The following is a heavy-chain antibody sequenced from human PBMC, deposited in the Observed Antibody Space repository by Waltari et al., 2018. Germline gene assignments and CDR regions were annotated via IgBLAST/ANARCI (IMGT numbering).Heavy chain of an antibody. V-gene: IGHV4-4*02. J-gene: IGHJ4*02. CDR1: GDSVSSHYW. CDR3: ARDRGRGLYLDS. Sequence: QLQLQQSGPGLMKPSGTLSLTSPASGDSVSSHYWWSWGRQSPGKGLEWIGQVHGSGRTNDSPSFASRVTVSLDTSSNEILLKVTSATAADTAVYYCARDRGRGLYLDSWGQGTQVTVSP. CDR2: VHGSGRT. D-gene: IGHD2-15*01.